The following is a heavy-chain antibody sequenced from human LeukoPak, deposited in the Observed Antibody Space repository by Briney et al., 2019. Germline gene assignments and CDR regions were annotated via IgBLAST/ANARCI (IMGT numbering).Heavy chain of an antibody. CDR1: GFTFDDYT. CDR2: ISWDAGST. CDR3: AKNRLGGAALSPMFDY. Sequence: PGGSLRLSCAASGFTFDDYTMHWVRQRPGKGLEWVSLISWDAGSTYYADSLKGRFTISRDNSKNSLYLQMNSLRSEDTALYYCAKNRLGGAALSPMFDYWGRGTLVTVSS. D-gene: IGHD3-3*02. V-gene: IGHV3-43*01. J-gene: IGHJ4*02.